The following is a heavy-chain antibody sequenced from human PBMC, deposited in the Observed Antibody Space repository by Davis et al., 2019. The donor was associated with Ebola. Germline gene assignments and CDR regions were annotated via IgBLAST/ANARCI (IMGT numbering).Heavy chain of an antibody. V-gene: IGHV3-23*01. CDR2: ISGSGGST. J-gene: IGHJ4*02. D-gene: IGHD1-26*01. CDR3: AKAAIVGATTHY. Sequence: GESLKISCAASGFTFSSYAMSWVRQAPGKGLEWVSAISGSGGSTYYADSVKGRFTISRDNSKNTLYLQMNSLRAEDTAVYYCAKAAIVGATTHYWGQGTLVTVSS. CDR1: GFTFSSYA.